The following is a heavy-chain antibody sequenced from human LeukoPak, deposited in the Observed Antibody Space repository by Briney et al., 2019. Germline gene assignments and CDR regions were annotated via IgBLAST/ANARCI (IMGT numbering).Heavy chain of an antibody. J-gene: IGHJ4*02. Sequence: PGGSLRLSCAASGFTFSSYAMQWVRQAPGKGLEWVAVISYDGSIKYYADSVKGRFILSRDNSKNTLYLQMNSLRPEDTAVYYCARDGSYCSGGSCYLVKYFDYWGQGILVTVSS. CDR3: ARDGSYCSGGSCYLVKYFDY. V-gene: IGHV3-30-3*01. CDR1: GFTFSSYA. D-gene: IGHD2-15*01. CDR2: ISYDGSIK.